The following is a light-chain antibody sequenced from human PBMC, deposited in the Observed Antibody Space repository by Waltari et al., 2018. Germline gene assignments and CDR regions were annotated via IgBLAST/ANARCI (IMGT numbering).Light chain of an antibody. J-gene: IGKJ1*01. CDR2: AAS. CDR3: QQYYSYPRT. Sequence: AIRISQSPSSLSASTGDRVTITCRASPGISSYLAWYQQKPGKAPKLLIYAASTLQSRVPSRFSDSGSGTDFTLTISCLQSEDFATYYCQQYYSYPRTFGQGTKVEIK. V-gene: IGKV1-8*01. CDR1: PGISSY.